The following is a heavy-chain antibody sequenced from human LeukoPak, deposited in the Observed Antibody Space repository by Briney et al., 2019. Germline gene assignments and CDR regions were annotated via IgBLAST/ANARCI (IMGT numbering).Heavy chain of an antibody. CDR2: INANSGTT. CDR3: AKPISGGLAVTADWFHP. Sequence: GGSLRLSCAASGFTFSSFAMSWLRQPPGKGLEWVSTINANSGTTSYAASVRGRFTISRDNSKNTLYLQVNTLRADDTATYYCAKPISGGLAVTADWFHPWGQGTLVVVSS. V-gene: IGHV3-23*01. J-gene: IGHJ5*01. CDR1: GFTFSSFA. D-gene: IGHD6-19*01.